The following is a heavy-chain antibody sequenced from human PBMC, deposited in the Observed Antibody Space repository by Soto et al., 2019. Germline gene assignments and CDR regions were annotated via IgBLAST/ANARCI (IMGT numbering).Heavy chain of an antibody. CDR3: SRGARLAD. J-gene: IGHJ4*02. D-gene: IGHD6-19*01. CDR2: ISYDGSNK. V-gene: IGHV3-30-3*01. CDR1: GFTFSSYA. Sequence: GGSLRLSCAASGFTFSSYAMHWVRQAPGKGLEWVAVISYDGSNKYYADSVKGRFTISRDNSKNTLYLQMNSLRAEDTAVYYCSRGARLADWGQGTLVTVSS.